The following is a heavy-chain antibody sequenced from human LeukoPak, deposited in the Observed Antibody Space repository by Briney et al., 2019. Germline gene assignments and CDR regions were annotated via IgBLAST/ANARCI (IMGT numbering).Heavy chain of an antibody. Sequence: GASVKVSCKVSGYTLTELSMHWVRQAPGKGLAWMGGFDPEDGETIYAQKFQGRVTMTEDTSTDTAYMELSSLRSEDTAVYYRATGPRLYYDSSGYFLDYWGQGTLVTVSS. D-gene: IGHD3-22*01. CDR3: ATGPRLYYDSSGYFLDY. J-gene: IGHJ4*02. CDR2: FDPEDGET. CDR1: GYTLTELS. V-gene: IGHV1-24*01.